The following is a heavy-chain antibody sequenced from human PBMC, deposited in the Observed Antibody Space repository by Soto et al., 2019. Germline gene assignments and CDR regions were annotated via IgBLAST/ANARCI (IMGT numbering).Heavy chain of an antibody. CDR1: GDSIRSYY. CDR2: ISHYGAT. V-gene: IGHV4-59*01. J-gene: IGHJ4*02. CDR3: ARVEQGYYGPSYLAY. D-gene: IGHD1-26*01. Sequence: QVQLQESGPGLVKPSETLSLTCTVSGDSIRSYYWTWIRQTPKKGLEWIGYISHYGATNYTPSLESRVTISVDTSKSQFSLKLKSVTAADTATYYCARVEQGYYGPSYLAYWGQGILVTVSS.